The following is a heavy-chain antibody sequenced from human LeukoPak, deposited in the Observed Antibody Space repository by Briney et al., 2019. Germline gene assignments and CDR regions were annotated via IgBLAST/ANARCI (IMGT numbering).Heavy chain of an antibody. J-gene: IGHJ6*03. CDR2: ISYDGSNK. V-gene: IGHV3-30*04. CDR3: AKRADGCSGVSCYYYYMDV. Sequence: GGSLRLSCAASGFTFSSYAMHWVRQAPGKGLEWVAVISYDGSNKYYAESVKGRFTMSRDNSKNTVYLQMNSLRVEDTAIYYCAKRADGCSGVSCYYYYMDVWGKGTTVTVSS. D-gene: IGHD2-15*01. CDR1: GFTFSSYA.